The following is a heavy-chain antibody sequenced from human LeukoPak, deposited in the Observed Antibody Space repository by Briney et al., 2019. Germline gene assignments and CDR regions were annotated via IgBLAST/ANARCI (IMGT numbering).Heavy chain of an antibody. CDR1: GFTFSSYA. CDR3: ARGGRGATFHFDY. Sequence: GGSLRLSCAASGFTFSSYAMSWVRQAPGKGLEWVSTISGSGGNTYYADSVKGRFTILKDNSKNTLYLQMNSLRAEDTAVYYCARGGRGATFHFDYWGQGALVTVSS. D-gene: IGHD1-26*01. V-gene: IGHV3-23*01. CDR2: ISGSGGNT. J-gene: IGHJ4*02.